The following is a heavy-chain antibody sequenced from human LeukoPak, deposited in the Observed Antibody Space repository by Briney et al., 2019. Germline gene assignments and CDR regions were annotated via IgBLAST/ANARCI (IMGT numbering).Heavy chain of an antibody. CDR1: GYTFTGHF. CDR2: INPNSGVT. D-gene: IGHD5-12*01. CDR3: ARGGAGTAYYDWDFFRFDY. Sequence: ASVKVSCKASGYTFTGHFMFWVRQAPGKGLEWMAWINPNSGVTSYAQKVQGRVTLTRDTSINTAYMELSRLRSDDTALYYCARGGAGTAYYDWDFFRFDYWGQGTLVTVSS. J-gene: IGHJ4*02. V-gene: IGHV1-2*02.